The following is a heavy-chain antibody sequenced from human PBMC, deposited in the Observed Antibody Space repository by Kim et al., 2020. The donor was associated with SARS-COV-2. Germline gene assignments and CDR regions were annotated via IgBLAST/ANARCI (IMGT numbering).Heavy chain of an antibody. D-gene: IGHD6-13*01. J-gene: IGHJ2*01. Sequence: GGSLRLSCAASGFTLISYWMHWVRQAPGKGLVWVSRSNSDESGRSYADSVKGRFSISRDNAKNTLYLQMNSLRAEDTAVYYCARRTATAGGYWYFDLWGRGTLVTVSS. V-gene: IGHV3-74*01. CDR1: GFTLISYW. CDR3: ARRTATAGGYWYFDL. CDR2: SNSDESGR.